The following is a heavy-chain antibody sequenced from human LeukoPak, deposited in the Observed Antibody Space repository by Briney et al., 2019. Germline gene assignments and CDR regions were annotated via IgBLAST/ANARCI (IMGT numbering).Heavy chain of an antibody. V-gene: IGHV3-21*01. CDR2: ISSTGSSI. CDR3: ARERHFDWSRGKYYFDY. CDR1: GFTFSYYT. D-gene: IGHD3-9*01. J-gene: IGHJ4*02. Sequence: GGSLRLSCAASGFTFSYYTMSWVRQAPGKGLEWVSSISSTGSSIYYADSVKGRFTISRDNAKNSLYLQMSSLRVEDTAVYYCARERHFDWSRGKYYFDYWGQGTLVTVSS.